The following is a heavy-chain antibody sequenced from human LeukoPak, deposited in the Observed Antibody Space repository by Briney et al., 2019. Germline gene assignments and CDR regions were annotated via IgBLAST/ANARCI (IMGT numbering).Heavy chain of an antibody. J-gene: IGHJ4*02. Sequence: AGGSLRLSCEASGFTLSYYAMHWVRQAPGEGPEWVAVMSSDGSYKDYGDSVKGRFTISRDNSKNTLYLQMNSLRAEDTAVYYCARVSRGSYHFDYWGQGALVTVSS. V-gene: IGHV3-30*04. D-gene: IGHD1-26*01. CDR3: ARVSRGSYHFDY. CDR2: MSSDGSYK. CDR1: GFTLSYYA.